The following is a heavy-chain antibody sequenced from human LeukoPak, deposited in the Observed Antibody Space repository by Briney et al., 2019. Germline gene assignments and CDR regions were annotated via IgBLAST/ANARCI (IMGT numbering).Heavy chain of an antibody. CDR2: IYKDGKI. Sequence: GGSLRLSCAASGFTVSSTYMSWVRQAPGKGLGWVSVIYKDGKIYYIDSVKGRFTISRDTSKNTLYLQMNSLRVEGTAVYYCASRHCSGGDCYFAGADPFDHWGQGTLVTVSS. CDR1: GFTVSSTY. J-gene: IGHJ4*02. D-gene: IGHD2-21*01. CDR3: ASRHCSGGDCYFAGADPFDH. V-gene: IGHV3-53*01.